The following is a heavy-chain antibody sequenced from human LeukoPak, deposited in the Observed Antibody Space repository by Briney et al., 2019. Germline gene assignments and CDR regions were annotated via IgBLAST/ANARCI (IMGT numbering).Heavy chain of an antibody. D-gene: IGHD6-13*01. J-gene: IGHJ4*02. CDR1: GGSIRSSSYY. CDR2: MYYTGST. V-gene: IGHV4-39*07. CDR3: ARVRAAAIPYYFDC. Sequence: SETLSLTCIVSGGSIRSSSYYWGWIRQPPGKGLEWIGSMYYTGSTYYNPSLKTRVTISVDTSKNQFSLKLTSVTAADTAAYYCARVRAAAIPYYFDCWGQGTLVTVSS.